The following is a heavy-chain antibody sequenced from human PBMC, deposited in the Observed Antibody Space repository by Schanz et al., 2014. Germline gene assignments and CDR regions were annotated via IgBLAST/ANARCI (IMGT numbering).Heavy chain of an antibody. CDR3: VTEKRMGSGTWAKAFDI. D-gene: IGHD3-3*01. V-gene: IGHV1-46*01. J-gene: IGHJ3*02. CDR2: INPYDDTI. Sequence: QVQLVQSGAEVKKPGASVKLSCKASNYIFTKYYIHCVRQAPGQGLEWMGLINPYDDTIDYAKKFQGRFTMTRDTSTTTVYMELSSLRSDDTAMYYCVTEKRMGSGTWAKAFDIWGQGTWVTVSS. CDR1: NYIFTKYY.